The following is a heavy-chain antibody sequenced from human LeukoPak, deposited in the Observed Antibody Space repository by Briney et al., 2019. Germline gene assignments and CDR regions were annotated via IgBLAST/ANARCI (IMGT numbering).Heavy chain of an antibody. Sequence: SETLSLTCTVSGGSISSSSYYWGWIRQPPGKGLEWIGSIYYSGSTYYNPSLKSRVTISVDTSKNQFSLKLSSVTAADTAVYYCARARSGGSWDCDYWGQGTLVTVSS. J-gene: IGHJ4*02. CDR1: GGSISSSSYY. D-gene: IGHD2-15*01. CDR2: IYYSGST. V-gene: IGHV4-39*07. CDR3: ARARSGGSWDCDY.